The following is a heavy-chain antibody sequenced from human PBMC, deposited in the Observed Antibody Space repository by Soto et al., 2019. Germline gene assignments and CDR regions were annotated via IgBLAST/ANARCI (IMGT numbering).Heavy chain of an antibody. J-gene: IGHJ6*02. D-gene: IGHD6-6*01. CDR1: GFTFSSYA. CDR3: AREGGSSTSYYYYYGMDV. CDR2: ISYDGSNK. V-gene: IGHV3-30-3*01. Sequence: QVQLVESGGGVVQPGRSLRLSCAASGFTFSSYAMHWVRQAPGKGLEWVAVISYDGSNKYYADSVKGRFTISRDNSKNTLYLQMNSLRAEDTAVYYCAREGGSSTSYYYYYGMDVWGQGTTVTFSS.